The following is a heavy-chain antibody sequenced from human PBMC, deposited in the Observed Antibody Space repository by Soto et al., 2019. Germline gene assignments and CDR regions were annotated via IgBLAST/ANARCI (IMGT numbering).Heavy chain of an antibody. CDR3: ARVLIFYYNSSGYYSSGADYYYGMDV. D-gene: IGHD3-22*01. Sequence: PSETLSLTCTVSGGSISSYCWSWIRHPPGKGLEWIGYIYYSGSTTYNPSLKSRVTISVDTSKNQFSLKLSSVTAADTAVYYCARVLIFYYNSSGYYSSGADYYYGMDVWCQVTPVTV. CDR1: GGSISSYC. J-gene: IGHJ6*02. V-gene: IGHV4-59*01. CDR2: IYYSGST.